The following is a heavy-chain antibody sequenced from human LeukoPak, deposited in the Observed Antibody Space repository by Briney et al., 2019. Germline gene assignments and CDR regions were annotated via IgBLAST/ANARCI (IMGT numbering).Heavy chain of an antibody. CDR2: ISGSGGST. CDR3: AKPYSGTILTGWFDP. V-gene: IGHV3-23*01. D-gene: IGHD3-9*01. J-gene: IGHJ5*02. CDR1: GFTFSSYA. Sequence: GGSLRLSCAASGFTFSSYAMTWVRHAPGKGLEGVSIISGSGGSTSYADSVKGRFTISRDNSKNTLYLQMNSLRAEDTALYYCAKPYSGTILTGWFDPWGQGTLVTVSS.